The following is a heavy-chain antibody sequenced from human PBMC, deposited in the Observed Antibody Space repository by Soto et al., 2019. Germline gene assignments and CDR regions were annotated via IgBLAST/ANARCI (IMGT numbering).Heavy chain of an antibody. CDR1: GFTFSNAW. Sequence: LSLTCAASGFTFSNAWMNWVRQAPGKGLEWVGRIKSKTDGGTTDYAAPVKGRFTISRDDSKNTLYLQMNSLKTEDTAVYYCTTASGYCSSTSCYAEVYYDTYYYYYGMDVWGQGTTVTVSS. V-gene: IGHV3-15*07. CDR2: IKSKTDGGTT. D-gene: IGHD2-2*01. CDR3: TTASGYCSSTSCYAEVYYDTYYYYYGMDV. J-gene: IGHJ6*02.